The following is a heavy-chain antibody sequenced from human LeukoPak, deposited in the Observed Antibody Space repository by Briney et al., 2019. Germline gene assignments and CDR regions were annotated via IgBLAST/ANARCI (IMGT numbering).Heavy chain of an antibody. D-gene: IGHD3-3*01. Sequence: GGSLRLSCAASGFTFSSYAMSWVRRAPGKGLEWVSAISGSGGSTYYADSVKGRFTISRDNSKNTLYLQMNSLRAEDTAVYYCAKEYDFWSGYTADYWGQGTLVTVSS. V-gene: IGHV3-23*01. J-gene: IGHJ4*02. CDR1: GFTFSSYA. CDR2: ISGSGGST. CDR3: AKEYDFWSGYTADY.